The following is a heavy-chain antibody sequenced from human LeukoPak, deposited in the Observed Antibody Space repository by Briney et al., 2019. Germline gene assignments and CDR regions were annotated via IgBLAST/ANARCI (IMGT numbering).Heavy chain of an antibody. V-gene: IGHV3-21*03. Sequence: PGGSLRLSCAASGFTFSNYNMNWVRQAPGKGLEWVSSISSSNNYIYYAGSVKGRFTISRDNSKDSLYLQMNSLRTEDTALYYCARDNTGSYEYWGQGTLVTVSP. CDR2: ISSSNNYI. J-gene: IGHJ4*02. CDR3: ARDNTGSYEY. D-gene: IGHD1-26*01. CDR1: GFTFSNYN.